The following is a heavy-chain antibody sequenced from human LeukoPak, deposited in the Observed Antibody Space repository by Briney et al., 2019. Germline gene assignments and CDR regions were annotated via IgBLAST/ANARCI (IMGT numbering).Heavy chain of an antibody. CDR2: IHPGDSNT. CDR1: GYTFSNFW. Sequence: GESLKISCKGSGYTFSNFWIGWVRQMPGKGLEWMGIIHPGDSNTKYSPSFQGRVTISADKSIRTAYLQWSSLKASDTAMYYCALGTTVVTGYFDYWGQGTLVTVFS. CDR3: ALGTTVVTGYFDY. V-gene: IGHV5-51*01. J-gene: IGHJ4*02. D-gene: IGHD4-23*01.